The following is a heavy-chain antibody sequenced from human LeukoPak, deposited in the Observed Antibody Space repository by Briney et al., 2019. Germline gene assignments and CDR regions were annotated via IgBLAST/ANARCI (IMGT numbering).Heavy chain of an antibody. Sequence: AGGSLRLSCAASGFTFSSYNMNWVRQAPGKGLEWVSSISSRSTYIYYADSVKGRFTISRDNAKNSLYLQMNSLRAEDTAVYYCARGFDYWGQGTLVTVSS. CDR1: GFTFSSYN. J-gene: IGHJ4*02. CDR2: ISSRSTYI. V-gene: IGHV3-21*01. CDR3: ARGFDY.